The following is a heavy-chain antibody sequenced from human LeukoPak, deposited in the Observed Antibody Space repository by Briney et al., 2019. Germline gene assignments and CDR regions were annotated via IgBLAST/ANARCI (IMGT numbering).Heavy chain of an antibody. V-gene: IGHV1-69*13. CDR2: IIPIFGTA. J-gene: IGHJ4*02. D-gene: IGHD5-12*01. Sequence: GASVKVSCKASGGTFSSYAISWVRQAPGQGLEWMGGIIPIFGTANYAQKFQGRVTITPDESTSTAYMELSSLRSEDTAVYYCARGGYSRYDQFDYWGQETLVTVSS. CDR3: ARGGYSRYDQFDY. CDR1: GGTFSSYA.